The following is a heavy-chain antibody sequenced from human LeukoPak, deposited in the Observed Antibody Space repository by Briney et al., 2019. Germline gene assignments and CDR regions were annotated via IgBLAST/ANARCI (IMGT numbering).Heavy chain of an antibody. D-gene: IGHD5-24*01. CDR2: INPSGGST. Sequence: ASVKVSCKASGYTFTSYYIHWVRQAPGQGLEWMGIINPSGGSTSYAQRFQGRVTMTRNTSISTAYMELSSLRSEDTAVYYCARKILGRRWLPSDYWGQGTLVTVSS. CDR3: ARKILGRRWLPSDY. J-gene: IGHJ4*02. CDR1: GYTFTSYY. V-gene: IGHV1-46*01.